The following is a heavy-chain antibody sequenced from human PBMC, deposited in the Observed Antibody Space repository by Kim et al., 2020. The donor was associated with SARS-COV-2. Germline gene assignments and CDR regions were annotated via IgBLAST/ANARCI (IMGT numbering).Heavy chain of an antibody. J-gene: IGHJ4*02. V-gene: IGHV3-7*01. CDR3: AGGDSGYGSTIDY. Sequence: YVDLVKVQCAISRDNAKNALYLQMNGVRAEDTAVYYCAGGDSGYGSTIDYWGQGTLVTVSS. D-gene: IGHD5-12*01.